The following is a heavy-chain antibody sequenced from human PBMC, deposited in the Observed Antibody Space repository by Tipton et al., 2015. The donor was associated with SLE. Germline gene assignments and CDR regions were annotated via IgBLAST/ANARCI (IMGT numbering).Heavy chain of an antibody. V-gene: IGHV4-4*07. CDR3: ARERPGDSSGWYFDL. CDR2: IYTSGST. J-gene: IGHJ2*01. D-gene: IGHD6-19*01. CDR1: GGSITSYY. Sequence: TLSLTCTVSGGSITSYYWSWIRQPAGKGLEWIGRIYTSGSTNYNPSLKSRVTLSVDTSKNQFSLTLSSVTAADTAVYYCARERPGDSSGWYFDLWGRGTLVTVSS.